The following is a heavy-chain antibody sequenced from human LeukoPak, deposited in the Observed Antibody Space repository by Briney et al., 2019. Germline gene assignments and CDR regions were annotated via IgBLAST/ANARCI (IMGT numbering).Heavy chain of an antibody. V-gene: IGHV4-34*01. J-gene: IGHJ4*02. CDR1: GGSFSGYY. Sequence: SETLSLTCAVYGGSFSGYYWSWIRQPPGKGLEWIGEINHSGSTNYNPSLKSRVTISVDTSKNQFSLKLSSVTAADTAVYYCARDPRVGEYYGTGSLEDWGQGTRVTVSS. CDR3: ARDPRVGEYYGTGSLED. D-gene: IGHD3-10*01. CDR2: INHSGST.